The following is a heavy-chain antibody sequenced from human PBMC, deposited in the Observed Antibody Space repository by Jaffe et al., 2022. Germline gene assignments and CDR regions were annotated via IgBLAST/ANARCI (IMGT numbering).Heavy chain of an antibody. Sequence: QLQLQESGPGLVKPAETLSLSCSVSGDSSTIRNYYWGWIRQPPGKNLEWIGSIYYSGSTYYNPSLQSRVTIAVDTSKNQSSLKVTSVTAADTAVYYCARHLSLLRYNVDYWGQGTLVTVSS. CDR1: GDSSTIRNYY. CDR2: IYYSGST. CDR3: ARHLSLLRYNVDY. V-gene: IGHV4-39*01. J-gene: IGHJ4*02. D-gene: IGHD1-20*01.